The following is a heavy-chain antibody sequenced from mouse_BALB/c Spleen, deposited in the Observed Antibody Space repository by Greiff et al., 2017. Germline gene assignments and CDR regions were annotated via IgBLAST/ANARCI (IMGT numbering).Heavy chain of an antibody. D-gene: IGHD3-3*01. CDR2: ISTYYGDA. Sequence: QVHVKQSGAELVRPGVSVKISCKGSGYTFTDYAMHWVKQSHAKSLEWIGVISTYYGDASYNQKFKGKATMTVDKSSSTAYMELARLTSEDSAIYYCARGLGNAMDYWGQGTSVTVSS. V-gene: IGHV1S137*01. CDR3: ARGLGNAMDY. J-gene: IGHJ4*01. CDR1: GYTFTDYA.